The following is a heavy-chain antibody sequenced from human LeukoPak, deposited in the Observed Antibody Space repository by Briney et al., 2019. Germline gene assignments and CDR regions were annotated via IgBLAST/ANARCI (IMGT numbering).Heavy chain of an antibody. CDR1: GFIFSRSW. V-gene: IGHV3-7*04. D-gene: IGHD6-25*01. Sequence: PGGSLRLSCAASGFIFSRSWMSWVRQAPGKGREWVANIKEDGSDKNYVDSVKGRFTISRDNAKNSLYLQMNSLRADDTSVYYCARGGRGPDSWGQGTLVTVSS. CDR3: ARGGRGPDS. J-gene: IGHJ4*02. CDR2: IKEDGSDK.